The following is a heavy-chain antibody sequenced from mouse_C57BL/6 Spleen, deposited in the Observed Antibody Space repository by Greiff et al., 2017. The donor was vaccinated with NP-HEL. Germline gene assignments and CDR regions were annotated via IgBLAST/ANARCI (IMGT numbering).Heavy chain of an antibody. CDR3: ARQGGSVYPFDY. J-gene: IGHJ2*01. Sequence: EVMLVESGGDLVKPGGSLKLSCAASGFTFSSYGMSWVRQTPDKRLEWVATISSGGSYTYYPDSVKGRFTISRDNAKYTLYLQMSSLKSEDTAMYYCARQGGSVYPFDYWGQGTTLTVSS. CDR1: GFTFSSYG. V-gene: IGHV5-6*01. D-gene: IGHD3-2*02. CDR2: ISSGGSYT.